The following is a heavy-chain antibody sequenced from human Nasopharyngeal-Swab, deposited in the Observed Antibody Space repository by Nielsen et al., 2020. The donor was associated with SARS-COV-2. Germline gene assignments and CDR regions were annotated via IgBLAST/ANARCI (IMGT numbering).Heavy chain of an antibody. V-gene: IGHV1-18*01. CDR2: ISAYNGNT. J-gene: IGHJ6*02. D-gene: IGHD2-21*02. CDR1: GYTFTSYG. CDR3: ARLYCGGDCSYYYYYGMDV. Sequence: ASVKVSCKASGYTFTSYGISWVRQAPGQGVEWMGWISAYNGNTNYAQKLQGRVTMTTDTSTSTAYMELRSLRSDDTAVYYCARLYCGGDCSYYYYYGMDVWGQGTTVTVSS.